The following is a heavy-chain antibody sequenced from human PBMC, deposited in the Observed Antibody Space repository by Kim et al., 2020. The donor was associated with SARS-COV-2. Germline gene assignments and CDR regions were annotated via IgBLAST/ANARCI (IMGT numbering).Heavy chain of an antibody. Sequence: DSVKGRFTISRDNSKNTLYLQMNSLRAEDTAVYYCAREGYSYGNEIGFDYWGQGTLVTVSS. J-gene: IGHJ4*02. D-gene: IGHD5-18*01. V-gene: IGHV3-30*01. CDR3: AREGYSYGNEIGFDY.